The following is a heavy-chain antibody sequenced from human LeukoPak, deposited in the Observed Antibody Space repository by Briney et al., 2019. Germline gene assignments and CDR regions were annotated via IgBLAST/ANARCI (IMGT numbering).Heavy chain of an antibody. CDR1: GGSISSSSYY. D-gene: IGHD2-15*01. J-gene: IGHJ5*02. CDR3: ARDQAYCSGGSCYLVWFDP. CDR2: IYYSGST. Sequence: PSETLSLTCTVSGGSISSSSYYWGWIRQPPGKGLEWIGSIYYSGSTYYNPSLKSRVTISVDTSKKQFSLKLSSVTAADTAVYYCARDQAYCSGGSCYLVWFDPWGQGTLVTVSS. V-gene: IGHV4-39*07.